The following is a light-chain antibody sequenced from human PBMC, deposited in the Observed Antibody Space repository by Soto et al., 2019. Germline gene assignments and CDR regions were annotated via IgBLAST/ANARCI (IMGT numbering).Light chain of an antibody. CDR2: EAS. V-gene: IGLV3-21*02. CDR3: QVWDSSRDRGA. J-gene: IGLJ1*01. Sequence: SYELAQPPSVPVAPGQSARITWGGNTIGSKSVHWYQQKPVRASGLVVYEASERPSRIPERFAGSNSGNTATLTISRVEAGDEADYYCQVWDSSRDRGAFGTGTRSPS. CDR1: TIGSKS.